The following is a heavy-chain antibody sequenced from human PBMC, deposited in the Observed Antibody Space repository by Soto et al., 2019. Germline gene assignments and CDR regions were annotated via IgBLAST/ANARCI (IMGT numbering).Heavy chain of an antibody. CDR2: IIPIFGTA. CDR3: ARNCGGDCHFDY. D-gene: IGHD2-21*02. Sequence: QVQLVQSGAEVKKPGSSVKVSCKASGGTFSSYAISWVRQAPGQGLEWMGGIIPIFGTANYAQKFQGRVXIXAXXSTSTAYMELSSLSTEDTAVYYCARNCGGDCHFDYWGQGTLVTVSS. CDR1: GGTFSSYA. J-gene: IGHJ4*02. V-gene: IGHV1-69*12.